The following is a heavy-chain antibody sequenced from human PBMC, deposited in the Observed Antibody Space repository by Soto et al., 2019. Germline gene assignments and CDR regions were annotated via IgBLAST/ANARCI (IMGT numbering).Heavy chain of an antibody. V-gene: IGHV1-8*01. CDR3: ARYLAARQYYYYGMDV. Sequence: VSVKVSCKASGYTFTSYDINWVRQATGQGLEWMGWMNPNSGNTGYAQKFQGRVTMTRNTSISTAYMELSSLRSEDTAVYYCARYLAARQYYYYGMDVWGQGTTVTVSS. CDR1: GYTFTSYD. CDR2: MNPNSGNT. D-gene: IGHD6-6*01. J-gene: IGHJ6*02.